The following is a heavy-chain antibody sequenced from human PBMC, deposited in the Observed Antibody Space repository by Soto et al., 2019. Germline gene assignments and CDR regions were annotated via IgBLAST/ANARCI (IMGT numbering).Heavy chain of an antibody. V-gene: IGHV3-30-3*01. J-gene: IGHJ6*02. CDR2: ISYDGSNK. CDR1: GFTFSSYA. D-gene: IGHD2-2*01. Sequence: QVQLVESGGGVVQPGRSLRLSCAASGFTFSSYAMHWVRQAPGKGLEWVAVISYDGSNKYYADSVKGRFTISRDNSKNTLYLQMNSLRAEDTAVYYCARVAKRGSGRQLGLNYYYYGMDVWVQGTTVTVSS. CDR3: ARVAKRGSGRQLGLNYYYYGMDV.